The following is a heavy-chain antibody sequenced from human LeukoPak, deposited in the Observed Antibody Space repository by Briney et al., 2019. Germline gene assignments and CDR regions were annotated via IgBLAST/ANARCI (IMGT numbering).Heavy chain of an antibody. CDR3: VRRMVRGNWFDP. CDR2: MKPNSGNT. D-gene: IGHD3-10*01. V-gene: IGHV1-8*01. J-gene: IGHJ5*02. Sequence: ASVKVSCKASGYTFTSYDINWVRQATGQGLEWMGWMKPNSGNTGYAQKFQGRVTMTRNTSISTAYMELSSLRSEDTAVYYCVRRMVRGNWFDPWGQGTLVTVSS. CDR1: GYTFTSYD.